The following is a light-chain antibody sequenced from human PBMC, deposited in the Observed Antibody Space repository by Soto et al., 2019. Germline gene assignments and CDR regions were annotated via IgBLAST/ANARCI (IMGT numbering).Light chain of an antibody. V-gene: IGKV1-9*01. CDR3: QQLNSYPLT. Sequence: DIQLTQSPSFLSASVGDRVTITCRASQGISSYLACYQQKPGRAPKLLIYAASTLQSGVPSRFSGSGSGTEFTLTISSLQPEDVATYYCQQLNSYPLTFGGGTKVDI. CDR1: QGISSY. J-gene: IGKJ4*01. CDR2: AAS.